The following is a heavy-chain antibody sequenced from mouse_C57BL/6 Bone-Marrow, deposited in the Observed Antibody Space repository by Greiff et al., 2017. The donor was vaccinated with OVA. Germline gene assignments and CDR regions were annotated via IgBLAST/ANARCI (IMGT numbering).Heavy chain of an antibody. CDR2: ISSGGDYI. Sequence: DVLLVESGEGLVKPGGSLKLSCAASGFTFSSYAMSWVRQTPEKRLEWVAYISSGGDYIYYADTGKGRFTISRDNARNTLYLQMSSLKSEDTAMYYCTRDLAWFAYWGQGTLVTVSA. CDR3: TRDLAWFAY. V-gene: IGHV5-9-1*02. J-gene: IGHJ3*01. CDR1: GFTFSSYA.